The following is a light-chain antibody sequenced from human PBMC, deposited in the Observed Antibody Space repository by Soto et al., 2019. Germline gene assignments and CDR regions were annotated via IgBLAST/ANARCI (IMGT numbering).Light chain of an antibody. CDR2: GTS. Sequence: DIQITQSPSTLSASIGDRVTITCRASQSTTGWLAWYQQKPGKAPKLLIYGTSSLETGVPSRFSGSGSWTEFPLSITHLQPYEFATFYCQQYSPYSYSFGQGTKLEIK. J-gene: IGKJ2*03. CDR1: QSTTGW. CDR3: QQYSPYSYS. V-gene: IGKV1-5*03.